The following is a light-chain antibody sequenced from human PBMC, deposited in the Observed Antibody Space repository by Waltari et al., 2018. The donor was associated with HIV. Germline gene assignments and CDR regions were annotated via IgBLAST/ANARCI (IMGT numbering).Light chain of an antibody. CDR2: EVS. CDR3: SSYTSSSTLV. J-gene: IGLJ3*02. V-gene: IGLV2-14*01. CDR1: SGDVGGYNY. Sequence: QSALTQPASVSGSPGQSITISCTGTSGDVGGYNYVSWYQQHPGKAPKLMIYEVSKRASGVSNRFSGSKAGNTASLTISGLQAEDEADYYCSSYTSSSTLVFGGGTKLTVL.